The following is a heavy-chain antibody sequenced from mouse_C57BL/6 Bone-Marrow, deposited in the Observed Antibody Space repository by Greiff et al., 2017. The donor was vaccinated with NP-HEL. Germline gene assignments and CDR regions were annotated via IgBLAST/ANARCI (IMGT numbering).Heavy chain of an antibody. CDR3: ARGYGSSYWYFEV. V-gene: IGHV1-81*01. Sequence: VQLQQSGAELARPGASVKLSCKASGYTFTSYGISWVKQRTGQGLEWIGEIYPRSGNTYYNEKFKGKATLTADKSSSTAYMELRSLTSEDSAVYFCARGYGSSYWYFEVGGRGTTVTVSS. CDR1: GYTFTSYG. CDR2: IYPRSGNT. D-gene: IGHD1-1*01. J-gene: IGHJ1*03.